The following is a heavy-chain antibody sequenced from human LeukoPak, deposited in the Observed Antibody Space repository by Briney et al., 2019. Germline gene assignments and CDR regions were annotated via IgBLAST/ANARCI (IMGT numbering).Heavy chain of an antibody. V-gene: IGHV1-3*01. Sequence: ASVKVSCKASGYTFTSYAMHWVRQAPGQRLEWMGWINAGNGNTKYSQKLQGRVTMTTDTSTSTAYMELRSLRSDDTAVYYCAREIERYCSSTSCYTYYYYGMDVWGQGTTVTVSS. D-gene: IGHD2-2*02. J-gene: IGHJ6*02. CDR1: GYTFTSYA. CDR3: AREIERYCSSTSCYTYYYYGMDV. CDR2: INAGNGNT.